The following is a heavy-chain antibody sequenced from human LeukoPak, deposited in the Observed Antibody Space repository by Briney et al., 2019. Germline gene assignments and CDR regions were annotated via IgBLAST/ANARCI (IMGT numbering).Heavy chain of an antibody. CDR3: ARGQAYYDFWSGYYGGYFDY. CDR1: GYSFTSYW. V-gene: IGHV5-51*01. D-gene: IGHD3-3*01. Sequence: GESLKISCKGSGYSFTSYWIGWGRQMPGKGLEWMGIIYPGDSDTRYSPSFQGQVTISADKSISTAYLQWSSLKASDTAMYYCARGQAYYDFWSGYYGGYFDYWGQGTLVTVSS. J-gene: IGHJ4*02. CDR2: IYPGDSDT.